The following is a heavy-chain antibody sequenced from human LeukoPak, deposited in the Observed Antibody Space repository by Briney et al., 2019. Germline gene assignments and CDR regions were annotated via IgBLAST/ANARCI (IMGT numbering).Heavy chain of an antibody. V-gene: IGHV1-69*13. CDR3: ASPYYYDSSSYYSSNAFDI. D-gene: IGHD3-22*01. CDR2: IIPIFGTA. Sequence: SVKVSCKASGGTFSSYAISWVRQAPGQGLEWMGGIIPIFGTANYAQKFQGRVTITADESTSTAYMELSSLRSEDTAVYYCASPYYYDSSSYYSSNAFDIWGQGTVVTVSS. J-gene: IGHJ3*02. CDR1: GGTFSSYA.